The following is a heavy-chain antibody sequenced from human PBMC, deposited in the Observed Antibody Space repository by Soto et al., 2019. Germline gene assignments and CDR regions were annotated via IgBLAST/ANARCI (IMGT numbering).Heavy chain of an antibody. J-gene: IGHJ6*02. CDR3: ASSPRGYCSSTSCRELGNYYGMDV. Sequence: PGESLKISCKCSGYSFTSYWISWVRQMPGKGQEWMGRIDPSDSYTNYSPSFQGHVTISADKSISTAYLQWSSLKASDTAMYYCASSPRGYCSSTSCRELGNYYGMDVWGQGTTVTVSS. CDR2: IDPSDSYT. V-gene: IGHV5-10-1*01. CDR1: GYSFTSYW. D-gene: IGHD2-2*01.